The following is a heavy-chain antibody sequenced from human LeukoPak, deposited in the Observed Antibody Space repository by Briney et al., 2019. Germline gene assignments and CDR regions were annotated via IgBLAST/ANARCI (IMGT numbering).Heavy chain of an antibody. J-gene: IGHJ4*02. D-gene: IGHD6-6*01. CDR1: GFSFSGHW. CDR2: ISPTGSTT. Sequence: PGGSLRLSCTASGFSFSGHWMHWARQLPGKGLVWVSRISPTGSTTSYADSVKGRFTVSRDNAKNTLYLQVNNLRAEDTAEYYCARGPNSNWSGLDFWGQGTLLIVSS. CDR3: ARGPNSNWSGLDF. V-gene: IGHV3-74*01.